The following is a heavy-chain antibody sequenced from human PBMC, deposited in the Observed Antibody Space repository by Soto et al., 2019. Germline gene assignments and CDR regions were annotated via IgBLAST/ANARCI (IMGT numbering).Heavy chain of an antibody. V-gene: IGHV3-15*01. CDR1: GFTFSNAW. J-gene: IGHJ6*02. CDR2: IKSKTDGGTT. Sequence: GGSLRLSCAASGFTFSNAWMSWVRQAPGKGLEWVGRIKSKTDGGTTDYAAPVKGRFTISRDDSKNTLYLQMNSLKTEDTAVYHCTTDRLNWNDVRYYYYGMDVWGQGTTVTVSS. D-gene: IGHD1-1*01. CDR3: TTDRLNWNDVRYYYYGMDV.